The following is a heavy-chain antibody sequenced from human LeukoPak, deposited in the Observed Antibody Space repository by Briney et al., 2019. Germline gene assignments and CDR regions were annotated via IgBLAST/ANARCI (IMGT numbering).Heavy chain of an antibody. CDR1: GYTXTDXY. Sequence: ASVKVSCKASGYTXTDXYXXXXXXXXGQXXXWXGWINPKSGATHYVERFQGRVTMTTDTSISTVYMELTRLTSDDTXTYYCARRGSYYDYWGQGTLVTVSS. CDR3: ARRGSYYDY. J-gene: IGHJ4*02. D-gene: IGHD3-10*01. V-gene: IGHV1-2*02. CDR2: INPKSGAT.